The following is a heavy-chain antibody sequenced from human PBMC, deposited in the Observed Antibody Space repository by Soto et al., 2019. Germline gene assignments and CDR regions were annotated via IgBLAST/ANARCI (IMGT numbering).Heavy chain of an antibody. D-gene: IGHD3-9*01. CDR2: ISSGDIYI. CDR1: GFTFSSYS. CDR3: ATQMDYNILSGYRPFDY. J-gene: IGHJ4*02. V-gene: IGHV3-21*01. Sequence: GGSLRLSCAVSGFTFSSYSMNWVRQAPGKGLEWVSSISSGDIYIYYADSVRGRFTVSRDNAKSSLYLQMNSLRVEDTAVYYCATQMDYNILSGYRPFDYWGQGTLVTVSS.